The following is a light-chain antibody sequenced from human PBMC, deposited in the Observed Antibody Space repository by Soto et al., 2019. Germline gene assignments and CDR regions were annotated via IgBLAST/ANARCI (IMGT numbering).Light chain of an antibody. V-gene: IGKV3-15*01. CDR1: QSVSSN. CDR2: GAS. Sequence: EIVLTQSPGTLSLSPGERATLSCRASQSVSSNLAWYQQKPGQAPRLLIYGASTRATGIPDRFSGSGSGTEFTLTISRLQSEDFAVYYCQNYNNWPPWTFGQGTKVDIK. CDR3: QNYNNWPPWT. J-gene: IGKJ1*01.